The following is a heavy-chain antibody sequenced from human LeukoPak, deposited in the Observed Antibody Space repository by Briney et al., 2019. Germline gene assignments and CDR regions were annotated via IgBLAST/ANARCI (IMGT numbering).Heavy chain of an antibody. CDR3: ARDVRHNGSGSFWSVYYYHGMDV. D-gene: IGHD3-10*01. CDR1: GGSISSYY. Sequence: PSETLSLTCTVSGGSISSYYWSWIRQPAGKGLEWIGRIYTSGSTNYNPSLKSRVTMSVDSSKNQFSLKLSSVTAADTAVYYCARDVRHNGSGSFWSVYYYHGMDVWGQGTTVTVSS. J-gene: IGHJ6*02. CDR2: IYTSGST. V-gene: IGHV4-4*07.